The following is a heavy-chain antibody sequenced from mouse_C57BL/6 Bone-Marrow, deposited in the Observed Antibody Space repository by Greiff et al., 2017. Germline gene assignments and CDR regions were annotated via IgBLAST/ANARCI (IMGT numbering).Heavy chain of an antibody. CDR1: GYPFTTYP. CDR2: FHPYNDDT. V-gene: IGHV1-47*01. CDR3: AGGCNDGGYDWDY. Sequence: QVQLQQSGAELVKPGASVKMSCTASGYPFTTYPIAWITQNPGKSLEWIGNFHPYNDDTKYNDKFKGKATLTVEKSSSTVYLQISRLTSNDSAVYYCAGGCNDGGYDWDYWGQGTTVTVSS. J-gene: IGHJ4*01. D-gene: IGHD2-14*01.